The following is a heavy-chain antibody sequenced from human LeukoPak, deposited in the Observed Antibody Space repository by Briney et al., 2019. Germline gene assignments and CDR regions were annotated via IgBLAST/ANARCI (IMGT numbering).Heavy chain of an antibody. V-gene: IGHV6-1*01. CDR1: RDSVSSNSAA. Sequence: SQTLSLTCAISRDSVSSNSAAWNWIRQSPSRGLEWLGRTYYRSKWYNDYAVSVKSRMTINPDTSKNQFFLQLNSVTPEDMAVYYCAREGEVGTTWSWFDPWGQGTLVTVSS. D-gene: IGHD1-26*01. CDR2: TYYRSKWYN. CDR3: AREGEVGTTWSWFDP. J-gene: IGHJ5*02.